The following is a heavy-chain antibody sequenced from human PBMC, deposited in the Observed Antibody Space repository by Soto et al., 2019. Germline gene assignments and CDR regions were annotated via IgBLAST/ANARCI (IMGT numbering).Heavy chain of an antibody. D-gene: IGHD2-15*01. CDR3: ARDSSVVPRPIDY. CDR2: ISGGASYA. J-gene: IGHJ4*02. V-gene: IGHV3-11*06. Sequence: GGSLRLSCAASGFTFSDYYMSRIRQAPGKGLEWVSYISGGASYAIYTDSVKGRFTISRNNAKNSLYLQMNSLRAEDTGIYYCARDSSVVPRPIDYWGQGTLVTVSS. CDR1: GFTFSDYY.